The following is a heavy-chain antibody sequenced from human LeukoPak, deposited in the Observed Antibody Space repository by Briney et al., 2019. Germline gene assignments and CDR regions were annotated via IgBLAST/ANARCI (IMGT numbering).Heavy chain of an antibody. CDR3: ARHGDIVVVVAGNWFDP. J-gene: IGHJ5*02. Sequence: ASVTVSCKASGYTFTGYYMHWVRQAPGQGLEWMGWINPNSGGTNYAQKFQGRVTMIRDTSISTAYMELSRLRSDDTAVYYCARHGDIVVVVAGNWFDPWGQGTLVTVSS. CDR2: INPNSGGT. CDR1: GYTFTGYY. D-gene: IGHD2-15*01. V-gene: IGHV1-2*02.